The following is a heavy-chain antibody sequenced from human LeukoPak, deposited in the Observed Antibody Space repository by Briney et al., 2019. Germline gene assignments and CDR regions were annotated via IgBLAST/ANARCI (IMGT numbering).Heavy chain of an antibody. CDR2: VKSQTDGGTT. J-gene: IGHJ4*02. CDR1: GFTFSNAW. D-gene: IGHD7-27*01. CDR3: TTGNWGSFSY. V-gene: IGHV3-15*01. Sequence: TGGSLRLSCAASGFTFSNAWMTWVRQAPGKGLEWVGRVKSQTDGGTTDYAAPVKGRFTISRDDSKNTLYLQMNSLKTEDTAVYYCTTGNWGSFSYWGQGTLVTVSS.